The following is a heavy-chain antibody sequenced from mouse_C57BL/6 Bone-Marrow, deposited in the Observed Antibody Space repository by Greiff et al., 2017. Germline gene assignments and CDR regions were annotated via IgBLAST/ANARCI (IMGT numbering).Heavy chain of an antibody. Sequence: VQLQQSGAELVRPGASVTLSCKASGYTFTDYEMHWVKQTPVHGLEWIGAIDPETGGTAYNQKFKGKAILTSYKSSSTAYMELRSLTSEDSAVYYCTNDGYYVGFAYWGQGTLVTVSA. J-gene: IGHJ3*01. CDR3: TNDGYYVGFAY. D-gene: IGHD2-3*01. V-gene: IGHV1-15*01. CDR1: GYTFTDYE. CDR2: IDPETGGT.